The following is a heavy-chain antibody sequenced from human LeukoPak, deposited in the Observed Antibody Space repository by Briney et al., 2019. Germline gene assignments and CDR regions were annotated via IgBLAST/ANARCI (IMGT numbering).Heavy chain of an antibody. J-gene: IGHJ6*02. CDR1: GFTFSSYG. Sequence: PGGSLRLSCAASGFTFSSYGMHWVRQAPGKGLEWVSVIYSGGSTYYADSVKGRFTISRDNSKNTLYLQMNSLRAEDTAVYYCARADREYQLPYYYYGMDVWGQGTTVTVSS. D-gene: IGHD2-2*01. CDR2: IYSGGST. V-gene: IGHV3-66*01. CDR3: ARADREYQLPYYYYGMDV.